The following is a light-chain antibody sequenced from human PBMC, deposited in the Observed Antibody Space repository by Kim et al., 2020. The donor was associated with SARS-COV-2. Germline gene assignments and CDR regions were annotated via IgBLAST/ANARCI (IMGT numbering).Light chain of an antibody. J-gene: IGLJ3*02. CDR1: SSDIGTYDY. CDR3: SSSTTSTTWV. Sequence: GQSITISCTGTSSDIGTYDYVAWYQQHPGKAPKLVIYDVIKRPSGVSSRFSGSKSANTASLTISGLQAEDEADYYCSSSTTSTTWVFGGGTQLTVL. CDR2: DVI. V-gene: IGLV2-14*03.